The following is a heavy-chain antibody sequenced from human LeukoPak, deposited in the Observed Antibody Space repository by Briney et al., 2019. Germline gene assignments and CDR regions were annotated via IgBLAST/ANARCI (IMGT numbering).Heavy chain of an antibody. CDR2: IKSDGRT. CDR3: ARAPSEIGGYYPEYFRH. Sequence: GGSLRLSCAASGFTLSSYWMHWVRQAPGKGLVWVSRIKSDGRTNYADSVKGRFTISRDNAKNTVSLQMNSLRAEDTGAYYCARAPSEIGGYYPEYFRHWGQGTLVVVSS. V-gene: IGHV3-74*01. J-gene: IGHJ1*01. CDR1: GFTLSSYW. D-gene: IGHD3-22*01.